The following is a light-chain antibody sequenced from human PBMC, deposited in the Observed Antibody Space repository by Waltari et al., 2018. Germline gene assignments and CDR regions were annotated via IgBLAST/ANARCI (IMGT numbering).Light chain of an antibody. Sequence: DIQMTQSPSSVSVSVGARVSITCRASQGSSSWLAWYQQKPGKAPKLLIYAASSLRSWVPSRFSGSGSGTDFTLTISSLQPEDFATYYCQQANSFLFTFGPGTKVDIK. V-gene: IGKV1-12*01. CDR1: QGSSSW. CDR2: AAS. J-gene: IGKJ3*01. CDR3: QQANSFLFT.